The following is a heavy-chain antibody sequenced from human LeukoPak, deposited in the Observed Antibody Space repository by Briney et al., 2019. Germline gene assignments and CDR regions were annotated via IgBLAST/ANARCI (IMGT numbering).Heavy chain of an antibody. V-gene: IGHV4-30-2*01. CDR1: GGSISSGGYS. D-gene: IGHD6-19*01. J-gene: IGHJ4*02. Sequence: PSQTLSLTCAVSGGSISSGGYSWSWIRQPPGKGLEWIGYIYHSGSTYYNPSLKSRVTISVDRSKNQFSLKLSSVTAADTAVYYCASEQWLRGRYFDYWGQGTLVTVSS. CDR3: ASEQWLRGRYFDY. CDR2: IYHSGST.